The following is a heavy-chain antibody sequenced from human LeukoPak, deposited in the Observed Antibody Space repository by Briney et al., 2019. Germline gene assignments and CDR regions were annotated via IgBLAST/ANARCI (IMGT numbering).Heavy chain of an antibody. CDR3: AKDRGDLPPYFDY. J-gene: IGHJ4*02. CDR2: IRNDGSNE. CDR1: GFTFSSYA. Sequence: QAGGSLRLSCVASGFTFSSYARHWVRQAQGKGLEWVAFIRNDGSNENYADSVKGRFTISRDKSKNTLYLQMNSLRAEDTAVYYCAKDRGDLPPYFDYWGQGTLVTVSS. V-gene: IGHV3-30*02. D-gene: IGHD2-21*02.